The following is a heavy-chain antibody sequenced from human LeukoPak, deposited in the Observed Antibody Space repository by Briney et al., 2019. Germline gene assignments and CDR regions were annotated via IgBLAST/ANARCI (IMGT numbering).Heavy chain of an antibody. V-gene: IGHV3-30*04. D-gene: IGHD2-2*01. J-gene: IGHJ1*01. CDR1: GFTFSTYA. CDR2: ISSDGSDT. Sequence: GGSLRLSCAASGFTFSTYAMHWVRQAPGKGLEWVALISSDGSDTYYADSVKGRFTVSRDNSKNTLFLQMNGLGAEDTAVFYCARGRSLDYCSSTTCYAHSGVWGQGTLVTVSS. CDR3: ARGRSLDYCSSTTCYAHSGV.